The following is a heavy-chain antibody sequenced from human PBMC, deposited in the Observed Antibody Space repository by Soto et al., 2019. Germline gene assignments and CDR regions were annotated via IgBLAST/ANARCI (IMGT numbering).Heavy chain of an antibody. CDR2: IKQDGSEK. J-gene: IGHJ4*02. V-gene: IGHV3-7*01. CDR3: ARDYYDSSGYYRFDY. D-gene: IGHD3-22*01. Sequence: LRLSCAASGFTFSSYWMSWVRQAPGKGLEWVANIKQDGSEKYYVDSVKGRFTISRDNAKNSLYLQMNSLRAEDTAVYYCARDYYDSSGYYRFDYWGQGTLVTVSS. CDR1: GFTFSSYW.